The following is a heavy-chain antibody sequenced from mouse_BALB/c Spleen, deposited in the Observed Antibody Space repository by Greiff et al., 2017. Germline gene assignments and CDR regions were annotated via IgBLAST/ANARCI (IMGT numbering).Heavy chain of an antibody. CDR3: ARYGAVVRGYFDY. J-gene: IGHJ2*01. V-gene: IGHV1-31*01. CDR1: GYSFTGYY. D-gene: IGHD1-1*01. CDR2: INPYNGAT. Sequence: VQLQQSGPELVKPGASVKISCKASGYSFTGYYMHWVKQSHVKSLEWIGRINPYNGATSYNQNFKDKASLTVDKSSSTAYMELHSLTSEDSAVYYCARYGAVVRGYFDYWGQGTTLTVSS.